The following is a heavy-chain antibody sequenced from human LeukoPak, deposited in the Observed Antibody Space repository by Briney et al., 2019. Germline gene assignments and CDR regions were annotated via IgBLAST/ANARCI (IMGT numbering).Heavy chain of an antibody. CDR1: GFTFSSYW. V-gene: IGHV3-23*01. J-gene: IGHJ4*02. CDR2: ISGSGGST. D-gene: IGHD6-19*01. CDR3: AKGASYSSGYGY. Sequence: GGSLRLSCVASGFTFSSYWMSWVRQAPGKGLEWVSAISGSGGSTYYADSVKGRFTISRDNSKNTLYLQMNSLRAEDTAVYYCAKGASYSSGYGYWGQGTLVTVSS.